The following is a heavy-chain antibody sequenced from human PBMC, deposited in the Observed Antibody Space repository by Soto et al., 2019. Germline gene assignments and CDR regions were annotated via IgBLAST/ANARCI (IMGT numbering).Heavy chain of an antibody. CDR3: ASLGSTDLYCSGGSCYSTTPFDI. V-gene: IGHV3-23*01. J-gene: IGHJ3*02. Sequence: GGSLTLSCAASGFPFSSYAMSWVLQAPGKGLEWVSAINGDGSSTCYADSVKGRFTISRDNAKNTLYLQMNSLRAEDTAVYYCASLGSTDLYCSGGSCYSTTPFDIWGQGTMVTVS. CDR2: INGDGSST. D-gene: IGHD2-15*01. CDR1: GFPFSSYA.